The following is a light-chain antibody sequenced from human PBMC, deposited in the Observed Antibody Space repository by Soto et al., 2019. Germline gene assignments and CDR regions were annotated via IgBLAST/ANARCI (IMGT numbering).Light chain of an antibody. V-gene: IGKV3-20*01. Sequence: IVMTQSPATLSVSAGDRATLSCRASQSVSSSYLAWYQQKPRQAPRLLIYGASNRATGIPDRFSGSGSGTDFTPTISRLEPEDFAVYYCQQHGSSPPWTCGQGTKVDIK. CDR2: GAS. J-gene: IGKJ1*01. CDR3: QQHGSSPPWT. CDR1: QSVSSSY.